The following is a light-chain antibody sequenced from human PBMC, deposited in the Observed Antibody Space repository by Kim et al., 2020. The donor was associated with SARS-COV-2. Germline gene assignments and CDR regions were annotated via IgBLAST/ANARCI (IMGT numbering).Light chain of an antibody. CDR3: QPNGTSPVP. CDR2: HTS. CDR1: QTVTNNY. V-gene: IGKV3-20*01. J-gene: IGKJ1*01. Sequence: LVVTQSPGTLSLSPGDKATLSCWASQTVTNNYLAWYQQRPGQAPRLLISHTSTRATGIPARFSGSGSGTDFTLTISRLEPEDFAVYCSQPNGTSPVPFGQGTKVDIK.